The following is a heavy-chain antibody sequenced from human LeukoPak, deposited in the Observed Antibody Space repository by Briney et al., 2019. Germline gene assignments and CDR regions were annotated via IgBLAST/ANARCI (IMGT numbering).Heavy chain of an antibody. CDR3: ARGLDYFDY. Sequence: GGSLRLSCAASGFTFSTCWMTWVRQAPGKGLEWVANIKQDGSEKYYVDSVKGRFTISRDNAKNSLYLQMNSLRAEDTAVYYCARGLDYFDYWGQGTLVTVSS. CDR1: GFTFSTCW. V-gene: IGHV3-7*03. J-gene: IGHJ4*02. CDR2: IKQDGSEK. D-gene: IGHD3-22*01.